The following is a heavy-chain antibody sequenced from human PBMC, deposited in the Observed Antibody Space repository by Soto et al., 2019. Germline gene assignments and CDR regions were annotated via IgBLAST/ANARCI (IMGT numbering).Heavy chain of an antibody. V-gene: IGHV2-5*02. J-gene: IGHJ5*02. CDR2: IYWDDDK. D-gene: IGHD3-16*01. CDR1: GLSLTTRGVG. Sequence: QITLKESGPTLVKPTQTLTLTCTFSGLSLTTRGVGVGWIRQPPGKALECLALIYWDDDKRYSPSLQSRLSITKDTSKNQVVRTMTNVDPVDTATYYCAHIPNYYQYDWFDPWGQGTLVSVSP. CDR3: AHIPNYYQYDWFDP.